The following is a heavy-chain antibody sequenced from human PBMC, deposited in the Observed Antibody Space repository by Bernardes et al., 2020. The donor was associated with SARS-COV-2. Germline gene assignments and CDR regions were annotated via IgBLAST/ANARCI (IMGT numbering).Heavy chain of an antibody. CDR2: VKPDGGDK. D-gene: IGHD1-26*01. J-gene: IGHJ5*02. V-gene: IGHV3-7*01. Sequence: GGSLRLSCAGSGFIFNDYWMNWVRQAPGKGLEWVARVKPDGGDKYYVDSVKGRFTISRDNARNSLYLQMNSLRAEDTAVYYCARGWAGFDPWGQGTLVTVSS. CDR1: GFIFNDYW. CDR3: ARGWAGFDP.